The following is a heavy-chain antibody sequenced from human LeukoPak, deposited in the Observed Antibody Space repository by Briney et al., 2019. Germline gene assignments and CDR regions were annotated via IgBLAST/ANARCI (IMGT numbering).Heavy chain of an antibody. CDR2: TYYRSKWYN. D-gene: IGHD6-13*01. CDR3: ARVQQLGQGFHY. Sequence: SQTLSLTCAISGDSVSSNSAAWNWIRQSPSRGLEWLGRTYYRSKWYNDYALSVKSRISINPDTSKNQFSLQLNSVTPEDTAVCYCARVQQLGQGFHYWGLGTLVTVSS. CDR1: GDSVSSNSAA. V-gene: IGHV6-1*01. J-gene: IGHJ4*02.